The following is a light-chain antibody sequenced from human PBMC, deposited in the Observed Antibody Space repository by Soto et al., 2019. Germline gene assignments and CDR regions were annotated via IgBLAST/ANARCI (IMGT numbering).Light chain of an antibody. CDR2: GAS. CDR1: QSVSSSY. CDR3: QQYGSSSLYT. V-gene: IGKV3-20*01. Sequence: EIELTQSPGTLSLSPGERATLSCRASQSVSSSYLAWYQQKPGQAPRLLIYGASSRATGIPDRFSGSGCGTDFILTISRLEPEDFAVYYCQQYGSSSLYTFGQGTKLEIK. J-gene: IGKJ2*01.